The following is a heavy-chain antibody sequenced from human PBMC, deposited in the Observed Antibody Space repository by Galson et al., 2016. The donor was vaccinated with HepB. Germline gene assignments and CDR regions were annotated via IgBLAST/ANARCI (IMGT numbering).Heavy chain of an antibody. Sequence: SLRLSCAASGFTFSSYAMSWVRQAPGKGPEWVSAISGSGGSTYYADSVKGRFTISRDNSKNTLYLQMNSLRAEDTAVYYCAKEPYYYGSGSYLDYWGQGTLVTVSS. V-gene: IGHV3-23*01. CDR2: ISGSGGST. CDR3: AKEPYYYGSGSYLDY. J-gene: IGHJ4*02. CDR1: GFTFSSYA. D-gene: IGHD3-10*01.